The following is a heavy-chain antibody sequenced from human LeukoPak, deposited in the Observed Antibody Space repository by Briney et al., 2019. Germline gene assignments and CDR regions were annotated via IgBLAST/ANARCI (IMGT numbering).Heavy chain of an antibody. CDR2: INHSGST. CDR3: ARGPYDYVWGSYRVAYYFDY. D-gene: IGHD3-16*02. Sequence: ASETLSLTCAVYGGSFSGYYWSWIRQPPGKGLEWIGEINHSGSTNYNPSLKSRVTISVDTSKNQFSLKLSSVTAADTAVYYCARGPYDYVWGSYRVAYYFDYWGQGTLVTVSS. V-gene: IGHV4-34*01. J-gene: IGHJ4*02. CDR1: GGSFSGYY.